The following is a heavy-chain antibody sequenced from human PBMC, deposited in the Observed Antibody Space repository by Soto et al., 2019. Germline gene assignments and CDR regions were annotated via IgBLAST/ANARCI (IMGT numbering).Heavy chain of an antibody. V-gene: IGHV3-23*01. CDR2: ISGSGGST. D-gene: IGHD2-2*01. CDR1: GFTFSSYA. Sequence: XGSRRLSCAAAGFTFSSYARSWVRQAPGKELEWVSAISGSGGSTYYADSVKGRFTISRDNSKNTLYLQMNSLRAVDTAVYYCAKKGVGDIVVVPAAYFDYWGQGSLVTVSS. CDR3: AKKGVGDIVVVPAAYFDY. J-gene: IGHJ4*02.